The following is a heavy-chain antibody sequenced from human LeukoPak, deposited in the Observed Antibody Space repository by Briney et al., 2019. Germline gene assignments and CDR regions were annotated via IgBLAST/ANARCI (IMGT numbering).Heavy chain of an antibody. CDR3: ARGTKTGYTGYDWNY. CDR2: IYDIGST. V-gene: IGHV4-59*01. CDR1: GGSISSYY. J-gene: IGHJ4*02. D-gene: IGHD5-12*01. Sequence: PSETPSLTCTVSGGSISSYYWSWIRQPPGKGLEWIGYIYDIGSTSYNPSLKSRVTISVDTSSNQFSLMLTSVTAADTAVYYCARGTKTGYTGYDWNYWGQGSLVSGSS.